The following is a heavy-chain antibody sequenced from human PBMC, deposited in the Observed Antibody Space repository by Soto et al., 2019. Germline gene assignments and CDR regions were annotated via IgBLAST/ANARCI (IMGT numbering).Heavy chain of an antibody. CDR2: LSSAENTE. D-gene: IGHD6-19*01. J-gene: IGHJ4*02. CDR1: GLTFSDFA. CDR3: ARGRIDSSGWYFDN. Sequence: PGGSLRLSCAASGLTFSDFAMHLGRQAPGKGLEWMAVLSSAENTEYYVDSVKGRFTISRDTSKVTLYLQMNSLKDDDTAVYYCARGRIDSSGWYFDNGGQGPLVSGSS. V-gene: IGHV3-30-3*01.